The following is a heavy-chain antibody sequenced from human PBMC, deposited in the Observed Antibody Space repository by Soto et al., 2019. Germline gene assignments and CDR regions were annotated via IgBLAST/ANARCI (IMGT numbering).Heavy chain of an antibody. J-gene: IGHJ6*02. V-gene: IGHV1-69*01. Sequence: QVQLVQSGAEVKKPGSSVKVSCKASGGTLSSYAISWVRQAPGQGLEWMGGIIPIFGTANYAQKFQGRVTITADESTSTAYMELSSLRSEDTAVYYCARVLDCSSTSCYNLYGMDVWGQGTTVTVSS. CDR1: GGTLSSYA. CDR2: IIPIFGTA. D-gene: IGHD2-2*02. CDR3: ARVLDCSSTSCYNLYGMDV.